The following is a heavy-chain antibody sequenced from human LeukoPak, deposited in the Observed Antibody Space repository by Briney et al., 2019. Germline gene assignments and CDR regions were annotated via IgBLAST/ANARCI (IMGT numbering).Heavy chain of an antibody. V-gene: IGHV4-61*01. CDR2: INHSGST. Sequence: SETLSLTCTVSGGSVSSGSYYWSWIRQPPGKGLEWIGEINHSGSTNYNPSLKSRVTISVDTSKNQFSLKLSSVTAADTAVYYCARGPPRGRWLQRYFDYWGQGTLVTVSS. CDR3: ARGPPRGRWLQRYFDY. D-gene: IGHD5-24*01. J-gene: IGHJ4*02. CDR1: GGSVSSGSYY.